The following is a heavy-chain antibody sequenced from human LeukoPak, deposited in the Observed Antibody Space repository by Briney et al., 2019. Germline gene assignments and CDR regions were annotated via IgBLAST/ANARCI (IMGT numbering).Heavy chain of an antibody. J-gene: IGHJ4*02. CDR1: GFTFSSYA. CDR2: ISGSGGST. V-gene: IGHV3-23*01. D-gene: IGHD3-3*01. Sequence: GGSLRLSCAASGFTFSSYAMSWVRQASGKGLEWVSAISGSGGSTYYADSVKGRFTISRDNSKNTLYLQMNSLRAEDTAVYYCAAPRLYYDFWSGYYWGQGTLVTVSS. CDR3: AAPRLYYDFWSGYY.